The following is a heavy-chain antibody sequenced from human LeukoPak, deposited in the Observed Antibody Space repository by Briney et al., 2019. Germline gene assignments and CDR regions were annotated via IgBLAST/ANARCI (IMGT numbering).Heavy chain of an antibody. Sequence: ASVKVSCKASGYTFTGYYMHWVRQAPGQGLGWMGWINPNSGGTNYAQKFQGRVTMTRDTSISTAYMELSRLRSDDTAVYYCAAEPVVVPEVAFDIWGQGTMVTVSS. D-gene: IGHD2-2*01. CDR2: INPNSGGT. V-gene: IGHV1-2*02. CDR3: AAEPVVVPEVAFDI. J-gene: IGHJ3*02. CDR1: GYTFTGYY.